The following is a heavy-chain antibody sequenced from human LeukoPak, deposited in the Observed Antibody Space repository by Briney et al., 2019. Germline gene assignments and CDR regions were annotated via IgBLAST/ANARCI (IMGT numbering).Heavy chain of an antibody. J-gene: IGHJ5*02. V-gene: IGHV1-2*02. Sequence: ASVKVSCKASGYTFTGYYMHWVRQATGQGLEWMGWINPNSGGTNYAQKFQGRVTMTRDTSISTAYMELSRLRSDDTAVYYCARDRVRITMVRGAKNWFDPWGQGTLVTVSS. D-gene: IGHD3-10*01. CDR2: INPNSGGT. CDR1: GYTFTGYY. CDR3: ARDRVRITMVRGAKNWFDP.